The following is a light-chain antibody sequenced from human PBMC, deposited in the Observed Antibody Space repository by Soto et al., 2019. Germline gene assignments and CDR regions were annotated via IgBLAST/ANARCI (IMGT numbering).Light chain of an antibody. CDR3: QQCNNWPEYT. V-gene: IGKV3-15*01. Sequence: EIVVSLSPATLSVSPGESVTLACRASQYVARKFAWYQQKPVQPPRLXXYGASERATGTPVRFSGSGSGTDLTLTINTVQSEDLAIYYCQQCNNWPEYTFGQGTKVDIK. CDR1: QYVARK. J-gene: IGKJ2*01. CDR2: GAS.